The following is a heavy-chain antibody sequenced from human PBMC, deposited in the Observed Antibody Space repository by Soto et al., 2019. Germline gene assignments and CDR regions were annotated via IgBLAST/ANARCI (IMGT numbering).Heavy chain of an antibody. V-gene: IGHV1-3*01. CDR3: ARDPQFGSGGCYQFSGFAP. J-gene: IGHJ5*02. CDR2: INAGNGNT. Sequence: ASVKVSCKASGYTFTSYAMHWVRQAPGQRLEWMGWINAGNGNTKYSQKFQGRVTITRDTSASTAYMELSSLRSEDTAVYYCARDPQFGSGGCYQFSGFAPGGQGTRVTVPS. D-gene: IGHD6-19*01. CDR1: GYTFTSYA.